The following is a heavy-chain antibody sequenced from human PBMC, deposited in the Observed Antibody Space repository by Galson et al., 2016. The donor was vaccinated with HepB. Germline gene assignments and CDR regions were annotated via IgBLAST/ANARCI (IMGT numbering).Heavy chain of an antibody. Sequence: ETLSLTCVVSGGSISRRNWWSWVRQPPGKGLEWIGEIYHSGSTNYNPSLKSRVTISVDTSENQFSLKLTSVTAADTAVYYCARLQAYDIDPSFYYYYGIDVWGQGTTVTVSS. CDR3: ARLQAYDIDPSFYYYYGIDV. V-gene: IGHV4/OR15-8*01. J-gene: IGHJ6*02. D-gene: IGHD3-9*01. CDR1: GGSISRRNW. CDR2: IYHSGST.